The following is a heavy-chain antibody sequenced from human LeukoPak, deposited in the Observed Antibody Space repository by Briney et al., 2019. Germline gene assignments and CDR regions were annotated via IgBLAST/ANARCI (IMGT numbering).Heavy chain of an antibody. CDR1: GFTFSSYW. D-gene: IGHD2-15*01. Sequence: GGSLRLSCAASGFTFSSYWMSWVRQAPGKGLEWVANIKQDGSEKYYVDSVKGRFTISRDNSKDTLYLQMNSLRAEDTAVYFCAKDTCSGGNCYFPFDFWGQGTLVTVSS. CDR2: IKQDGSEK. J-gene: IGHJ4*02. V-gene: IGHV3-7*03. CDR3: AKDTCSGGNCYFPFDF.